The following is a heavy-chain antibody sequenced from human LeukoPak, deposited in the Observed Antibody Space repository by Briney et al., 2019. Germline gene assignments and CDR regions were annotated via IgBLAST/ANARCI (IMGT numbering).Heavy chain of an antibody. CDR3: ARDSRSHCGTDACYGPYFDY. D-gene: IGHD2-2*01. V-gene: IGHV3-48*01. CDR2: IRSSSTTI. J-gene: IGHJ4*02. Sequence: PGGSLRLSCEASGFSFSACSMSWVRQAPGKGLEWISYIRSSSTTIYYADSVKGRFTISRDNAENSVYLQMNSLRVEDTAVYFCARDSRSHCGTDACYGPYFDYWGQGILVAVSS. CDR1: GFSFSACS.